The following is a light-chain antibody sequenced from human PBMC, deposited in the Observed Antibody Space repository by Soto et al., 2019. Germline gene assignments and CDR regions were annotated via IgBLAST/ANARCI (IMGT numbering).Light chain of an antibody. CDR1: QSIASY. CDR2: GAV. Sequence: DTQMTQSPSSLAASRGGCATLTCRASQSIASYVNWYQQKPGKAPKLLILGAVILQSGVPSRFSGSGSGTDFTLTISSLQPEDFATYYCQRDYNNIRTFGQGTKVDI. J-gene: IGKJ1*01. CDR3: QRDYNNIRT. V-gene: IGKV1-39*01.